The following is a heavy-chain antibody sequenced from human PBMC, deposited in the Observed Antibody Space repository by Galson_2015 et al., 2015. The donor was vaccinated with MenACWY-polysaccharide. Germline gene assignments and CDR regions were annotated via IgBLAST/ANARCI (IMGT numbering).Heavy chain of an antibody. J-gene: IGHJ4*02. Sequence: SLRLSCAASGFTFSSYAMSWVRQAPGKGLEWVSAISGSGGSTYYADSVKGRFPISRDNSKNTLYLQMNSLRAEDTAVYYCAKHVLRYFDWLAGWGQGTLVTVSS. V-gene: IGHV3-23*01. CDR2: ISGSGGST. CDR3: AKHVLRYFDWLAG. CDR1: GFTFSSYA. D-gene: IGHD3-9*01.